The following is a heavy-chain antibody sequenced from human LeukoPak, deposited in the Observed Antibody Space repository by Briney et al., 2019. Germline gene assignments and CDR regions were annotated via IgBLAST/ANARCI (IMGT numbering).Heavy chain of an antibody. CDR1: GYTFTSYG. V-gene: IGHV1-69*13. CDR3: ARRDFWSGSQGAFDI. CDR2: IIPIFGTA. J-gene: IGHJ3*02. Sequence: ASVKVSCKASGYTFTSYGISWVRQAPGQGLEWMGGIIPIFGTANYAQKFQGRVTITADESTSTAYMELSSLRSEDTAVYYCARRDFWSGSQGAFDIWGQGTMVTVSS. D-gene: IGHD3-3*01.